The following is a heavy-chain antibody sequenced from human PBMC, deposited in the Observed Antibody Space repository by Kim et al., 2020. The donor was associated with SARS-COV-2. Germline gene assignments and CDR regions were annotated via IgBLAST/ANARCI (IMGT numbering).Heavy chain of an antibody. CDR3: ASLSTVYVWCNFDY. D-gene: IGHD3-16*01. CDR2: VNSDGSST. J-gene: IGHJ4*02. V-gene: IGHV3-74*01. Sequence: GGSLRLSCVASGFTFSSYWMHWVRQAPGKGLVWVSRVNSDGSSTSYADSVKGRFTISRDNARNTLYLQMNSLRAGDTAGYYCASLSTVYVWCNFDYWGQG. CDR1: GFTFSSYW.